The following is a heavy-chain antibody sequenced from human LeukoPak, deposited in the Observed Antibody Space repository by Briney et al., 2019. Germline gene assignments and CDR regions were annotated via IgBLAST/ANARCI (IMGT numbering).Heavy chain of an antibody. V-gene: IGHV3-15*01. J-gene: IGHJ4*02. CDR1: GFTFRYAW. CDR2: IKSKTDGGTT. D-gene: IGHD5-18*01. Sequence: GSLRLSWAASGFTFRYAWMSWVRPAPGKGLGWVGRIKSKTDGGTTDYAAPVKGRFTISRDDSKNTLYLQMNSLKTEDTAVYYCTTVDTAMVSYYFDYWGQGTLVTVSS. CDR3: TTVDTAMVSYYFDY.